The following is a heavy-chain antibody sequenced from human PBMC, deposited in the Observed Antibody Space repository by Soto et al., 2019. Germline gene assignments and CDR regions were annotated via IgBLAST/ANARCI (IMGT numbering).Heavy chain of an antibody. J-gene: IGHJ5*02. D-gene: IGHD6-19*01. CDR3: RAVAGPGGGWFDP. CDR1: GFTFSNAW. V-gene: IGHV3-15*07. CDR2: IKSKTDGGTT. Sequence: GGSLRLSCAASGFTFSNAWMNWVRQAPGKGLEWVGRIKSKTDGGTTDYAAPVKGRFTISRDDSKNTLYLQMNSLKTEDTAVYYCRAVAGPGGGWFDPWGQGTLVTVSS.